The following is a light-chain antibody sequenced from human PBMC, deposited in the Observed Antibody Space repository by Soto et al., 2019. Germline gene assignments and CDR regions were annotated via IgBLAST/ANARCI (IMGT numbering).Light chain of an antibody. CDR1: QSLLHSNGYNY. J-gene: IGKJ1*01. Sequence: DIVMTQSPLSLPVTPGEPASISCRSSQSLLHSNGYNYLDWYLQKPGQSPQLLIYLGSNRASGVPDRFSGSGSGTDFTLKISRVEAEDVGVYYYMQALQIAWTFGQGTKVEIK. CDR2: LGS. CDR3: MQALQIAWT. V-gene: IGKV2-28*01.